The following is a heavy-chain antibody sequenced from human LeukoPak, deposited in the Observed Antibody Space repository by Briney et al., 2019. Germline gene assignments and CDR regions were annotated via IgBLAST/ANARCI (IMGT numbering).Heavy chain of an antibody. D-gene: IGHD5-24*01. CDR1: GGTFSSYA. J-gene: IGHJ4*02. CDR3: ARESRDGYNFGN. V-gene: IGHV1-69*05. Sequence: SVKVSCKASGGTFSSYAISWVRQAPGQGLEWMGGIIPIFGTANYAQKFQGRVTITRNTSISTAYMEVSSLRSEDTAVYYCARESRDGYNFGNWGQGTLVTVSS. CDR2: IIPIFGTA.